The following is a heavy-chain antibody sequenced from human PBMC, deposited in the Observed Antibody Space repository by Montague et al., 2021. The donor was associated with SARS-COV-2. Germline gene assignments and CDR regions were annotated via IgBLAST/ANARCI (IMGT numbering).Heavy chain of an antibody. D-gene: IGHD1-26*01. CDR2: IYYSGST. CDR3: ASQSGSYYNYFDL. Sequence: TLSLTCSVSGGSISSTSYYWSWIRQPPRKGLEFIGYIYYSGSTFYNPSLKSRVTISVDTSKNQFSLKLSSVTAADTAIYFCASQSGSYYNYFDLWGQGTLVTVSS. J-gene: IGHJ4*02. V-gene: IGHV4-31*03. CDR1: GGSISSTSYY.